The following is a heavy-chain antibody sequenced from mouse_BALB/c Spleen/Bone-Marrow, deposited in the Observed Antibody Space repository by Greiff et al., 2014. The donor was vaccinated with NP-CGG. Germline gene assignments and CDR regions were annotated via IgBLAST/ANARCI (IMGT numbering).Heavy chain of an antibody. J-gene: IGHJ4*01. CDR2: IYPGNVNT. CDR1: GYTFTSYY. CDR3: ARDTMDY. V-gene: IGHV1S56*01. Sequence: VQGVESGPELVKPGASVRTSCKASGYTFTSYYIHWVKQRPGQGLEWIGWIYPGNVNTKYNEKFKGKATLTADKSSSTAYMQLSSLTSEDSAVYFCARDTMDYWGQGTSVTVSS.